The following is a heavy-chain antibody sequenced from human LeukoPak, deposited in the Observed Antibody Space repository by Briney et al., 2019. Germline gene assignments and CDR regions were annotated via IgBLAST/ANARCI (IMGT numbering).Heavy chain of an antibody. D-gene: IGHD3-10*01. J-gene: IGHJ6*03. Sequence: PSETLSLTCTVSGVSISSSYWTWIRQPAGEGLEYIGRIHSSGSTNYSPSLKSRVTLSVDTSKNQFSLKLSSVTAADTAVYYCAKDGSSSHVYYYMDVWGKGTTVTVSS. CDR1: GVSISSSY. V-gene: IGHV4-4*07. CDR3: AKDGSSSHVYYYMDV. CDR2: IHSSGST.